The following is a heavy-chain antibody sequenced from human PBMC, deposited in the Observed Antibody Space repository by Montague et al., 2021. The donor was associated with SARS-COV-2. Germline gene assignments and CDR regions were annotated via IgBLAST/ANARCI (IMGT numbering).Heavy chain of an antibody. J-gene: IGHJ4*02. CDR1: GDSVSSNRVD. CDR3: VRYSGWFYFDF. Sequence: CAISGDSVSSNRVDWSWIRQSPSKGLEWLGRTYYRSKWYSDYAPSVRGRLTVNPDASKNEFSLELNYVTPEDTAVYYCVRYSGWFYFDFWGQGTLVTVSS. D-gene: IGHD6-19*01. V-gene: IGHV6-1*01. CDR2: TYYRSKWYS.